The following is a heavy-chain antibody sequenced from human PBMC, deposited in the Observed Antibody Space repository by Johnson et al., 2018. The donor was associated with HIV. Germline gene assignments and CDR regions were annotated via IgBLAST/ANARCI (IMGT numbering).Heavy chain of an antibody. J-gene: IGHJ3*02. V-gene: IGHV3-13*01. D-gene: IGHD1-26*01. CDR1: GFTFSSYD. CDR3: AREGGIVAAQGDAFDI. Sequence: VLLVESGGGLVQPGGSLRLSCAASGFTFSSYDMHWVRQGTGKGLEWVSAIGTAGDTYYPGSVKGRFTISRENAKNSLYLQMNSLRAEDTALYYCAREGGIVAAQGDAFDIWGQGTMVTVSS. CDR2: IGTAGDT.